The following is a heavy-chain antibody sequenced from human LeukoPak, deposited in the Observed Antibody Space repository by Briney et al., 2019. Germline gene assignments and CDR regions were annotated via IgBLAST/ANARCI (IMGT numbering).Heavy chain of an antibody. CDR1: GGSIGRSGFY. Sequence: PSETLSLTCKVSGGSIGRSGFYWGWFRQPPGKGLEWIGSIYYPGTTHYNPSLESRVTISVDTSKYQVFLTLRSVTATDTAVYYCGRHVSSGWDYFNGLDVWGQGTAVTVSS. V-gene: IGHV4-39*01. CDR2: IYYPGTT. D-gene: IGHD6-19*01. CDR3: GRHVSSGWDYFNGLDV. J-gene: IGHJ6*02.